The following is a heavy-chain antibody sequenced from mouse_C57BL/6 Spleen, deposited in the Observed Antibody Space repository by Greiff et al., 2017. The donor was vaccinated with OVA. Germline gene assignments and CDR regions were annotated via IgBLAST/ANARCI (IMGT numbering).Heavy chain of an antibody. J-gene: IGHJ3*01. CDR3: ARRYSNYEGFAY. D-gene: IGHD2-5*01. CDR1: GFTFSSYT. V-gene: IGHV5-9*01. CDR2: ISGGGGNT. Sequence: EVKVVESGGGLVKPGGSLKLSCAASGFTFSSYTMSWVRQTPEKRLEWVATISGGGGNTYYPDSVKGRFTISRDNAKNTLYLQMSSLRSEDTALYYCARRYSNYEGFAYWGQGTLVTVSA.